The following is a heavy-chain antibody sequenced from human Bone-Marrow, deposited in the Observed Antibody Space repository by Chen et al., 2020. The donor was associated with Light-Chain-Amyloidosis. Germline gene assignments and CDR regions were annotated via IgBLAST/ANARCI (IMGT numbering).Heavy chain of an antibody. V-gene: IGHV3-30-3*01. Sequence: QVQLVGSGGGGVQPGGALRLSCGVSGFTFRNSGMHWVRQTPGKGLEWVAVLSYDGNSKYYADSVKGRFTISRDSSKNTLYLQMNSLRAEDTAVYYCARVSFERGGPARPPGDSWGQGTLVTVSS. D-gene: IGHD6-6*01. CDR1: GFTFRNSG. J-gene: IGHJ4*02. CDR2: LSYDGNSK. CDR3: ARVSFERGGPARPPGDS.